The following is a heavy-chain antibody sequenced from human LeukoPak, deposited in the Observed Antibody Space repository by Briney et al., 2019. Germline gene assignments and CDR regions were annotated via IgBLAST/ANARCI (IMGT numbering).Heavy chain of an antibody. D-gene: IGHD2-2*01. J-gene: IGHJ1*01. CDR2: ISVNNGGT. CDR1: GYTFTTYS. CDR3: VTATQPRGYFLH. V-gene: IGHV1-18*01. Sequence: GASVRVSCKASGYTFTTYSLAWVRQAPGQSLEWMGWISVNNGGTNYTQSFQDRVTLTRDTSTNTAYLELRSLRSDDTAIIYCVTATQPRGYFLHWGQGTLVTVSS.